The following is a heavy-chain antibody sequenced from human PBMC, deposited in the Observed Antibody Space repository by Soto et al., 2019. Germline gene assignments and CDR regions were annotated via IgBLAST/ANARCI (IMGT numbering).Heavy chain of an antibody. D-gene: IGHD5-18*01. CDR2: IYHSGST. CDR1: GGSISSNGYY. V-gene: IGHV4-31*03. J-gene: IGHJ5*02. CDR3: ARDGRTAMVLAP. Sequence: QVQLQESGPGLVKPSQTLSLTCTVSGGSISSNGYYWNWIRQYPGKGLEWIGYIYHSGSTYYNPSLKSRVTISLDTSNNRFSLNLSSVTAAPTAMSYCARDGRTAMVLAPWGQGTLVTVSS.